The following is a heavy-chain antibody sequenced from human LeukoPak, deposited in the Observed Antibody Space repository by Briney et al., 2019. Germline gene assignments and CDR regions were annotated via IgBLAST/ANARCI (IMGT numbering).Heavy chain of an antibody. Sequence: GGSLRLSCAASGFTFSSYSMNWVRQAPGKGLEWVSSISSSSSYIYYADSVKGRFTISRDNAKNSLYLQMNSLRAEDTAVCYCASIPPPYYDFWSGYYTGYYYYMDVWGKGTTVTVSS. CDR2: ISSSSSYI. CDR1: GFTFSSYS. D-gene: IGHD3-3*01. V-gene: IGHV3-21*01. CDR3: ASIPPPYYDFWSGYYTGYYYYMDV. J-gene: IGHJ6*03.